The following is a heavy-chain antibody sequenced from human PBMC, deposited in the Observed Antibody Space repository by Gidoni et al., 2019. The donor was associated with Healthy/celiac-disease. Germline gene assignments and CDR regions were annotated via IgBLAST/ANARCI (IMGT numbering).Heavy chain of an antibody. CDR3: ARVSRDGYNYGFDY. CDR2: INHSGST. D-gene: IGHD5-12*01. J-gene: IGHJ4*02. CDR1: GGSFSGYY. V-gene: IGHV4-34*01. Sequence: QVQLQQWGAGLLKPSETLSLTCAVYGGSFSGYYWSWIRQPPGKGLEWIGEINHSGSTNYNPYLKSRVTISVDTSKNQFSLKLSSVTAADTAVYYCARVSRDGYNYGFDYWGQGTLVTVSS.